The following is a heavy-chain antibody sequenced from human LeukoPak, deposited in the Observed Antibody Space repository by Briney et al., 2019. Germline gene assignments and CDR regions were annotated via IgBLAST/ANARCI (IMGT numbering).Heavy chain of an antibody. CDR3: ARGDNWNYLPQHAADY. V-gene: IGHV1-2*06. CDR1: GYTFTGYY. Sequence: ASVKVSCKASGYTFTGYYMHWVRQAPGQGLEWMGRINPNSGGTSYAQKFQGRVTMTRDTSISTAYMELSRLRSDDTAVYYCARGDNWNYLPQHAADYWGQGTLVTVSS. J-gene: IGHJ4*02. D-gene: IGHD1-7*01. CDR2: INPNSGGT.